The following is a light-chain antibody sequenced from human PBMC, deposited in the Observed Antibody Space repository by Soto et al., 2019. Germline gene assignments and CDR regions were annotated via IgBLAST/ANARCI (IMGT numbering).Light chain of an antibody. V-gene: IGLV1-44*01. J-gene: IGLJ3*02. CDR3: ATWADSQNGYWV. CDR1: GSNIGSNF. Sequence: QSVLIQPPSASGTPGQRVTISCSGSGSNIGSNFVNWYQQVPGTAPKLLVYGDHLRLSGVPDRFSASKSGTSASLAISGLQSEDEAQYYCATWADSQNGYWVFGGGTKLTVL. CDR2: GDH.